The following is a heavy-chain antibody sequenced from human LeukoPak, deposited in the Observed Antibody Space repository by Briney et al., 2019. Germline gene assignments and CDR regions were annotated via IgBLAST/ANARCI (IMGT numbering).Heavy chain of an antibody. CDR1: GFSVSNNY. V-gene: IGHV3-53*01. J-gene: IGHJ5*02. CDR3: AKDGGLAYSYADL. CDR2: IYSRGGT. D-gene: IGHD5-18*01. Sequence: GGSLRLSCAVSGFSVSNNYMNWVRQAPGKGLEWVSLIYSRGGTSYADSVKGRFTISRDNSKNTLYLQMNSLRAEDTAVYYCAKDGGLAYSYADLWGQGTLVTVSS.